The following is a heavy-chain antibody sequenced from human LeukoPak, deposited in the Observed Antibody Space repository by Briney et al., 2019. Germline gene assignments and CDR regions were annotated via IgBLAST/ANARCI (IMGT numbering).Heavy chain of an antibody. J-gene: IGHJ4*02. CDR3: ATRPSGSDRFLPYFDY. Sequence: PSETLSLTCTVSGGSINNYYRNWIRQPPGKGLECILYITGSIYFRGSNKYDPSLESRVTMSVDTSKNKVSLKLSSVTAADTAVYYCATRPSGSDRFLPYFDYWDQGTLVTVSS. CDR1: GGSINNYY. CDR2: IYFRGSN. V-gene: IGHV4-59*13. D-gene: IGHD1-1*01.